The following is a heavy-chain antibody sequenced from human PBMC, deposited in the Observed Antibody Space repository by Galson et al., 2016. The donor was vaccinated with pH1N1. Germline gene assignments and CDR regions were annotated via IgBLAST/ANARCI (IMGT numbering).Heavy chain of an antibody. CDR1: GESVSNANYY. D-gene: IGHD1-1*01. V-gene: IGHV4-61*01. J-gene: IGHJ4*02. Sequence: SETLSLTCTVSGESVSNANYYWSWIRQPPGKGLEWLGYVYYTGKPNYYPSLESRVTISIDASKNQFPLTLNSVTAADTAVYYCARGRHWNPFFEYWGQGTLATVSS. CDR2: VYYTGKP. CDR3: ARGRHWNPFFEY.